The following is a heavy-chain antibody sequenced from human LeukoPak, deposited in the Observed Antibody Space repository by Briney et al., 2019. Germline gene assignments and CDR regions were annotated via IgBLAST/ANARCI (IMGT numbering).Heavy chain of an antibody. D-gene: IGHD6-13*01. CDR3: AKDKAAAGTPPEYFQH. CDR2: ISWNSGSI. V-gene: IGHV3-9*01. CDR1: GFTFDDYA. Sequence: GGSLRLSCAASGFTFDDYAMHWVRQAPGKGLEWVSGISWNSGSIGYADSVKGRFTISRDNAKNSLYLQMNSLRAEDTALYYCAKDKAAAGTPPEYFQHWGQGTLVTVSS. J-gene: IGHJ1*01.